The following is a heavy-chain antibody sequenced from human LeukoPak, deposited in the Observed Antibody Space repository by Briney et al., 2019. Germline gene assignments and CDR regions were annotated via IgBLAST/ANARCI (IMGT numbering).Heavy chain of an antibody. V-gene: IGHV3-30*18. Sequence: GRSLRLSCAASGFTFSGYGMHWVRQAPGKGLDWVAVISYDGSNEYYAGSVKGRFTISRDNSKNTLYLQMNSLRAEDTAVYYRAKIGDYVWGSYREPPAYVDYWGQGTLVTVSS. CDR1: GFTFSGYG. J-gene: IGHJ4*02. CDR3: AKIGDYVWGSYREPPAYVDY. D-gene: IGHD3-16*02. CDR2: ISYDGSNE.